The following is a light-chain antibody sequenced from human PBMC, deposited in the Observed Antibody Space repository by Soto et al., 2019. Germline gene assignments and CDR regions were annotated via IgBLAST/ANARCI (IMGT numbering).Light chain of an antibody. CDR3: LHRMNWTLT. CDR2: DAS. Sequence: EIVLQQSPATLSLSPGERATLSCRASQTVSSYLLWYQQKPGQAPRLLIYDASNRATGIPARFSGSVSGTDGTITISSLEHDDCSVYYCLHRMNWTLTFGQGTRLEIK. J-gene: IGKJ5*01. V-gene: IGKV3-11*01. CDR1: QTVSSY.